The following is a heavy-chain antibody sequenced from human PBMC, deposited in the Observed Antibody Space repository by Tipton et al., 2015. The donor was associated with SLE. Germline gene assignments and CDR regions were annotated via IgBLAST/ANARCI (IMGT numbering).Heavy chain of an antibody. D-gene: IGHD3-22*01. CDR3: ARVYGIVVVDAFDI. V-gene: IGHV3-7*04. CDR1: GFTFSSYW. Sequence: SLRLSCAASGFTFSSYWMSWVRQAPGKGLEWVANIKQDGSNKYYADSVKGRFTISRDNSKNTLYLQMNSLRAEDTAVYYCARVYGIVVVDAFDIWGQGTMVTVSS. J-gene: IGHJ3*02. CDR2: IKQDGSNK.